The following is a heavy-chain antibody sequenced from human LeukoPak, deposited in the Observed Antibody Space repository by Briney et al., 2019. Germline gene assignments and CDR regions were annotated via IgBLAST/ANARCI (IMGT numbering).Heavy chain of an antibody. V-gene: IGHV3-23*01. CDR1: GFTFSNHG. CDR3: AKDDAWLRFGE. J-gene: IGHJ4*02. Sequence: GGSLRLSCAALGFTFSNHGMNWVRQAPGKGLEWVSGISPSGDITYYADSVKGRFTISRDNSKNTLYLEVISLTAEDTAVYYCAKDDAWLRFGEWSQGTLVTVSS. D-gene: IGHD3-10*01. CDR2: ISPSGDIT.